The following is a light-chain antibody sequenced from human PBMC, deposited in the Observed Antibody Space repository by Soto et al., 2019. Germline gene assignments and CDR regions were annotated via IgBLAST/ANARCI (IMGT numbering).Light chain of an antibody. CDR1: QSVSSS. V-gene: IGKV3-15*01. CDR2: AAS. J-gene: IGKJ4*01. CDR3: KQYNNWVT. Sequence: EIVMTQSPATLSVSPGERVTLSCRASQSVSSSLAWYQQKPGQAPRLLIYAASSSATGVPARFSGSGSGTEFTLTISSLQSEDFAVYYCKQYNNWVTFGGGTQVEIK.